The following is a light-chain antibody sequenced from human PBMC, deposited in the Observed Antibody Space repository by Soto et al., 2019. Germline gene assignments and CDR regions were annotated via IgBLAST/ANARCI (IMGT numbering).Light chain of an antibody. Sequence: QSVLAQPASVSGSPGQSITISCTGTSSDVGGYHYVSWYQQHPGKAPKLMIYEVINRPSGVSNRFSDSKSGNTASLTISGLQAEDVADYYCSSYTSTSTYVFGTGTKVTVL. CDR1: SSDVGGYHY. CDR2: EVI. V-gene: IGLV2-14*01. J-gene: IGLJ1*01. CDR3: SSYTSTSTYV.